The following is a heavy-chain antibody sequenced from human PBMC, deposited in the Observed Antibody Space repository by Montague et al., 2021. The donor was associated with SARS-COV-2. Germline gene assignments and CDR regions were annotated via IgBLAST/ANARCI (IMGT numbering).Heavy chain of an antibody. V-gene: IGHV4-39*02. CDR3: ARLNFRIVAGQTAPYYYGMDV. CDR2: ISYSGYT. D-gene: IGHD5-12*01. CDR1: GDSITRSNNY. J-gene: IGHJ6*02. Sequence: SETLSLTCTVSGDSITRSNNYWGWIRQPPGKGLGWIGSISYSGYTYYNPSLKSRVTISVDTSKNHFSLKLGSVTAADTAVYFCARLNFRIVAGQTAPYYYGMDVWGQGTTVTVSS.